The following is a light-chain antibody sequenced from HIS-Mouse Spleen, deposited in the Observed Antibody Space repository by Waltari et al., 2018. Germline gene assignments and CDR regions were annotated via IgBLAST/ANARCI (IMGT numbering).Light chain of an antibody. CDR1: QSVSSSY. V-gene: IGKV3-20*01. J-gene: IGKJ1*01. CDR3: QQLNSYPP. CDR2: GAS. Sequence: EIVLTQSPGTLSLSPGASANLSCRARQSVSSSYLAWYQQKPGQAPRLLIYGASSRATGIPDRFSGSGSGTEFTLTISSLQPEDFATYYCQQLNSYPPFGQGTKVEIK.